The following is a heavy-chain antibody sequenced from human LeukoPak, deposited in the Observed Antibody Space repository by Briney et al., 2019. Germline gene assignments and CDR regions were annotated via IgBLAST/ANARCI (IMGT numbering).Heavy chain of an antibody. V-gene: IGHV2-70*01. J-gene: IGHJ4*02. CDR2: IDWDDDK. Sequence: SGPTLVNPTQTLTLTCTFSGFSLSTSGMCVSWIRQPPGKALEWLALIDWDDDKYYSTSLKTRLTISKDTSKNQVVLTMTNMAPVDTATYYCARMLYSSGWYGPFDYWGQGTLVTVSS. CDR3: ARMLYSSGWYGPFDY. D-gene: IGHD6-19*01. CDR1: GFSLSTSGMC.